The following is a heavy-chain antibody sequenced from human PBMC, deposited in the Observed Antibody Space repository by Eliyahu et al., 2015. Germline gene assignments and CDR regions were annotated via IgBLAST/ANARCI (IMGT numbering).Heavy chain of an antibody. V-gene: IGHV3-43*01. Sequence: EVQLVESGGVVVQPGGSLKLSCAASGFXXDEYXMHWVRQAPGKGLGWVSLISWDAVSTYYADSVKGRFTVSRDNNKKSIYLQMNSLRAEDTALYYCAKAPRQWNWSRFDPWGQGTLVTVSS. J-gene: IGHJ5*02. CDR3: AKAPRQWNWSRFDP. CDR2: ISWDAVST. D-gene: IGHD1-7*01. CDR1: GFXXDEYX.